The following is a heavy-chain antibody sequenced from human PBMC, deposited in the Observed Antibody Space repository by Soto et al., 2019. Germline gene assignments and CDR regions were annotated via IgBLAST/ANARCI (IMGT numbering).Heavy chain of an antibody. CDR1: GFTFSNAW. CDR2: IKSKTDGGTT. D-gene: IGHD3-22*01. J-gene: IGHJ3*02. Sequence: GGSLRLSCAASGFTFSNAWMSWVRQAPGKGLEWVGRIKSKTDGGTTDYAAPVKGRFTISRDDSKNTLYLQMNSLKTEDTAVYYGTTSTRAWYYYESSGYFYVVQPRNDAFDIWGQGTMVTV. CDR3: TTSTRAWYYYESSGYFYVVQPRNDAFDI. V-gene: IGHV3-15*01.